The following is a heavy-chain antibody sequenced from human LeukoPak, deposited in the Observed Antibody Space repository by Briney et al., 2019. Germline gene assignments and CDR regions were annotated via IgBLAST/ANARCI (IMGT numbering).Heavy chain of an antibody. CDR1: GFTFSSYA. CDR3: AKEPYCSGGSCYSVFGYFDC. Sequence: PGGSLRLSCAASGFTFSSYAMSWVRQAPGKGLEWVSAISGSGGSTYYADSVKGRFTISRDNSKNTLYLQMNSLRAEDTAVYYCAKEPYCSGGSCYSVFGYFDCWGQGTLVTVSS. V-gene: IGHV3-23*01. D-gene: IGHD2-15*01. CDR2: ISGSGGST. J-gene: IGHJ4*02.